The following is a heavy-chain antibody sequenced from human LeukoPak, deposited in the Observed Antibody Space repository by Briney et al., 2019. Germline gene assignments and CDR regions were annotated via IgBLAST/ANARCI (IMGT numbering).Heavy chain of an antibody. V-gene: IGHV3-48*02. Sequence: PGGSLRLSCAASGFSFSRYNTNWVRQAPGKGLEWVSYISSGSTTIFYADSVKGRFTASRDNAENSLYLQMNSLRDEDTAVYYCARVTLVGAAHFDNWGQGTLVTVSS. CDR3: ARVTLVGAAHFDN. D-gene: IGHD1-26*01. J-gene: IGHJ4*02. CDR1: GFSFSRYN. CDR2: ISSGSTTI.